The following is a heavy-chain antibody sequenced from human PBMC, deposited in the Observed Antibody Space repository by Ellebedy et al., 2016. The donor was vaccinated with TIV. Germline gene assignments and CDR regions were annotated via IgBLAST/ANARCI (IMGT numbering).Heavy chain of an antibody. V-gene: IGHV3-21*01. CDR3: ARGGGFDY. Sequence: GESLKISXAASGFTFSSYSMNWVRQAPGKGLEWVSSISSSSSYIYYADSVKGRFTISRDNAKNSLYLQMNSLRAEDTAVYYCARGGGFDYWGQGTLVTVSS. CDR1: GFTFSSYS. CDR2: ISSSSSYI. J-gene: IGHJ4*01. D-gene: IGHD3-16*01.